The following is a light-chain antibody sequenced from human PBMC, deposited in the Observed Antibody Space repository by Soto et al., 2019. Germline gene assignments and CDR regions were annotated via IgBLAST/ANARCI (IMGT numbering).Light chain of an antibody. J-gene: IGKJ5*01. CDR2: DAS. CDR3: QQRSNWNT. CDR1: QSVSSY. Sequence: EIALTQSPATLSLSPGERATLSCRASQSVSSYLAWYQQKPGQAPRLLIYDASNRATGIPARFSGSGSGTDFTLTISSLEPEDFAVYYCQQRSNWNTFGQGTRLEIK. V-gene: IGKV3-11*01.